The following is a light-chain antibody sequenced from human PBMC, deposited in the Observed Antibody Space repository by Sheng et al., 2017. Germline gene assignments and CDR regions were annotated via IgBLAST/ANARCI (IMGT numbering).Light chain of an antibody. CDR1: QSVSSN. CDR2: GAS. CDR3: QQYNNWPLT. V-gene: IGKV3-15*01. J-gene: IGKJ4*02. Sequence: EIVMTQSPATLSVSPGERATLSCRASQSVSSNLAWYQQKPGQAPRLLIYGASTRATGIPARFSGSGSGTEFTLTISSLQSEDFAVYYCQQYNNWPLTFGEGPRW.